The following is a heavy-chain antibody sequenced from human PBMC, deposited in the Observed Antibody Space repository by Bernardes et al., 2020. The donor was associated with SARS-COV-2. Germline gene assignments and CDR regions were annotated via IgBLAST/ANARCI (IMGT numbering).Heavy chain of an antibody. J-gene: IGHJ4*02. CDR1: GFTFSRHS. Sequence: RGSLRLSCSASGFTFSRHSMHWVRQAPGKGLEYVSTAINNVGSTYYGDSVRGRFTVARDNSKKTLFLQMSSLRAEDTAVYYCGKDRCRDDSCYLSFDYWGQGTLVTVSS. CDR2: AINNVGST. CDR3: GKDRCRDDSCYLSFDY. V-gene: IGHV3-64D*06. D-gene: IGHD2-15*01.